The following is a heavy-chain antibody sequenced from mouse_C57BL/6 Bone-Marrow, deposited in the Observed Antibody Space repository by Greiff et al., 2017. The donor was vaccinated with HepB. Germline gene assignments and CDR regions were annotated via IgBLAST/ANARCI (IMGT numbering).Heavy chain of an antibody. D-gene: IGHD1-1*01. V-gene: IGHV1-82*01. CDR2: IYPGDGDT. CDR1: GYTFTSYW. J-gene: IGHJ3*01. CDR3: ARSGYYGSSSLAY. Sequence: QVQLQQPGAELVKPGASVKMSCKASGYTFTSYWITWVKQRPGQGLEWIGRIYPGDGDTNYNGKFKGKATLTADKSSSTAYMQLSSLTSEDSAVYFCARSGYYGSSSLAYWGQGTLVTVSA.